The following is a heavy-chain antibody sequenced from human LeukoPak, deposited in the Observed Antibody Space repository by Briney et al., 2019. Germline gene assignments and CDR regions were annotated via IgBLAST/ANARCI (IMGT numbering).Heavy chain of an antibody. CDR3: ARGTIFGVVISDFSFDF. CDR1: GFTFSNYW. Sequence: GGSLRLSCAASGFTFSNYWMNWVRQAPGKGLEWVANIKQDGSEQDYVDSVKGRFTHYRDNAKTSLYLQMTSLRAEDTAVYYCARGTIFGVVISDFSFDFWGQGTLVTVSS. CDR2: IKQDGSEQ. J-gene: IGHJ4*02. V-gene: IGHV3-7*01. D-gene: IGHD3-3*01.